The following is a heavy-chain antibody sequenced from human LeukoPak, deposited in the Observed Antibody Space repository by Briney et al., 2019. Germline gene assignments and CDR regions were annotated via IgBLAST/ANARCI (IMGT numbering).Heavy chain of an antibody. J-gene: IGHJ4*02. CDR1: GFTDSSNY. D-gene: IGHD5-24*01. CDR3: ARGSRRDGYNSRFFDY. V-gene: IGHV3-66*01. Sequence: GGSLRLSCAASGFTDSSNYMSWVRQAPGKGLEWVSVIYSGGSTYYADSVKGRFTISRDNSKNTLYLQMNSLRAEDTAVYYCARGSRRDGYNSRFFDYWGQGTLVTVSS. CDR2: IYSGGST.